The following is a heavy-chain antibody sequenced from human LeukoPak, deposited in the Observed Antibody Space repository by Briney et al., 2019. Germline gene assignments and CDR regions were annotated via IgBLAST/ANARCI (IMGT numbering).Heavy chain of an antibody. CDR1: GFTFSSYG. D-gene: IGHD1-26*01. CDR3: ARDPGDGSYCFDY. CDR2: IWYDGSNK. J-gene: IGHJ4*02. V-gene: IGHV3-33*01. Sequence: GGSLRLSCAPSGFTFSSYGMHWVRQAPGKGLEWVAVIWYDGSNKYYADSVKGRFTISRDNSKNTLYLQMNSLRAEDTAVYYCARDPGDGSYCFDYWDRGTLVTVSS.